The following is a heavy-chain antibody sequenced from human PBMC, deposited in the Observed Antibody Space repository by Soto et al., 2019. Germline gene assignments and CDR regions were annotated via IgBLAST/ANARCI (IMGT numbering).Heavy chain of an antibody. V-gene: IGHV3-23*01. CDR1: GLTFSNYA. Sequence: GGSLRLSCAASGLTFSNYAMSWVRQAPGKGLEWVSATTFSGGSTYYADSVKGRFTISRDNPKNTLYLQMNSLRAEDTAVYYCAKEGSYGYAIYFDYWGQGTLVTVSS. D-gene: IGHD5-18*01. J-gene: IGHJ4*02. CDR3: AKEGSYGYAIYFDY. CDR2: TTFSGGST.